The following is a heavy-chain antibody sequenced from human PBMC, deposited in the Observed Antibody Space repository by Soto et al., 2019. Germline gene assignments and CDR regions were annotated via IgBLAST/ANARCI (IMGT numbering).Heavy chain of an antibody. Sequence: PGGSLRLSCAASGFTVSSNYMSWVRQAPGKGLEWVSVIYSGGSTYYADSVKGRFTISRDNSKNTLYLQMNSLRAEDTAVYYCARARGYSYGRDAFDIWGQGTMVTVSS. CDR2: IYSGGST. J-gene: IGHJ3*02. CDR1: GFTVSSNY. CDR3: ARARGYSYGRDAFDI. V-gene: IGHV3-53*01. D-gene: IGHD5-18*01.